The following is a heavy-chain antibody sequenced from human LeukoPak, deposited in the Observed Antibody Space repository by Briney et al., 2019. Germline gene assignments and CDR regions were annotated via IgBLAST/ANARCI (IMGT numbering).Heavy chain of an antibody. V-gene: IGHV3-23*01. CDR2: ISFSGTNT. Sequence: PGGSLRLSCAASGFTFSSYAMSWVRQAPGKGLEWVSAISFSGTNTYYADSVKGRFTISRDNLKNTLYLQMNSLGAEDTAVYFCAKEVKAATSWFDPWGQGTLVTVSS. J-gene: IGHJ5*02. CDR3: AKEVKAATSWFDP. CDR1: GFTFSSYA. D-gene: IGHD6-25*01.